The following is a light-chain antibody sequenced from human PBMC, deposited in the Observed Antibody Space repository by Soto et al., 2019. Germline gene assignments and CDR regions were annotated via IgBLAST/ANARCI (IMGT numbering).Light chain of an antibody. CDR1: QSISRY. CDR2: VES. J-gene: IGKJ2*01. CDR3: QQSYSIPYT. V-gene: IGKV1-39*01. Sequence: DIQMTQSASSLSASVGDRVTITCRASQSISRYLSWYQQKPGKAPNLLISVESSLQCGVPARFSGSGSGTDFTLTIDSLQPEDFATYHCQQSYSIPYTFGQWPKLDIK.